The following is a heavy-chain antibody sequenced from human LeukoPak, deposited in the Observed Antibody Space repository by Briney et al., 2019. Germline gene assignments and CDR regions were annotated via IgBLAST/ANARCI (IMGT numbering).Heavy chain of an antibody. D-gene: IGHD2-21*02. CDR1: GGSINSYY. CDR2: IYYSGST. V-gene: IGHV4-39*07. CDR3: ARVGPVTANYYYGMDV. Sequence: SETLSLTCTVSGGSINSYYWGWIRQPPGKGLEWIGGIYYSGSTYYSPSLKSRVTISVDTSKNQFSLKLNSVTAADTAVYYCARVGPVTANYYYGMDVWGQGTTVTVSS. J-gene: IGHJ6*02.